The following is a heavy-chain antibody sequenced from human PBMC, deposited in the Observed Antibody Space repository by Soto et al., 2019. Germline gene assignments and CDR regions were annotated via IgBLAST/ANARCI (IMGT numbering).Heavy chain of an antibody. CDR2: IYYSGST. J-gene: IGHJ6*02. V-gene: IGHV4-39*07. CDR1: GGSISSSSYY. D-gene: IGHD1-7*01. Sequence: SETLSLTCTVSGGSISSSSYYWGWIRQPPGKGLEWIGSIYYSGSTYYNPSLKSRVTISVDTSKNQFSLHLISVTAADTAVYFCARDPAPTNYRFGMDVWGQGTTVTVSS. CDR3: ARDPAPTNYRFGMDV.